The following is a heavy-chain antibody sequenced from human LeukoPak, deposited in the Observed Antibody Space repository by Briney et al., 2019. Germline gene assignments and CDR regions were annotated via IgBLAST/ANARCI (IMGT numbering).Heavy chain of an antibody. V-gene: IGHV4-39*01. CDR1: GGSISSSSHY. Sequence: SETLSLTCSVSGGSISSSSHYGGWIRQPPGKGLEWIGSIYYSGSTFYNPSLKSRVTISVDTSKNQFSLKLSSVTAADTAVYYCARVVVAATNWFDPWGQGTLVTVSS. J-gene: IGHJ5*02. CDR3: ARVVVAATNWFDP. CDR2: IYYSGST. D-gene: IGHD2-15*01.